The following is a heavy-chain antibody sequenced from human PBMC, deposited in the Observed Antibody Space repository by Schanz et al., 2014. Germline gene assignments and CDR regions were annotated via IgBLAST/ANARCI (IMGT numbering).Heavy chain of an antibody. CDR2: VYMSAAST. CDR3: ARDEGRDGYNLAFDV. J-gene: IGHJ3*01. Sequence: EVQLVESGGGLIQPGGSLRLSCAVSGFTVSSNYMSWVRQAPGKGLEWVSTVYMSAASTRYADSVKGRFIISRDSSKITLFLQMNSLRPEDTALYFCARDEGRDGYNLAFDVWGQGTLVTVSS. D-gene: IGHD5-12*01. V-gene: IGHV3-53*01. CDR1: GFTVSSNY.